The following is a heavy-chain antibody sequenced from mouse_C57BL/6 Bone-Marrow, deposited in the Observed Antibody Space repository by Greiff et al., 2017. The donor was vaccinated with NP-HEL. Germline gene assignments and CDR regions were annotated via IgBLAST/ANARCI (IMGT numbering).Heavy chain of an antibody. CDR3: ARSGTYGSSYWYFDV. J-gene: IGHJ1*03. V-gene: IGHV1-69*01. D-gene: IGHD1-1*01. CDR2: IDPSDSYT. Sequence: QVQLQQSGAELVMPGASVKLSCKASGYTFTSYWMHWVKQRPGQGLEWIGEIDPSDSYTNYNQKFKGKSTLTVDKSSSTAYMQLSSLTSEDSAVYYCARSGTYGSSYWYFDVWGTGTTVTVSS. CDR1: GYTFTSYW.